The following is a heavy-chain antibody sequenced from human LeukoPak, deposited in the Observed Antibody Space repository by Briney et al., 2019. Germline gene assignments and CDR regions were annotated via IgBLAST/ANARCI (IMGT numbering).Heavy chain of an antibody. V-gene: IGHV3-74*01. CDR2: INSDGSWT. Sequence: GGSLRLPCAASGNYLMHWVRQAPGKGLVWVSHINSDGSWTTYVDSVKGRFTISKDNAKNMVYLQMNNLRAEDTAIYYCVSFYETYWGRGTLVTVSS. CDR1: GNYL. D-gene: IGHD2-2*01. J-gene: IGHJ4*02. CDR3: VSFYETY.